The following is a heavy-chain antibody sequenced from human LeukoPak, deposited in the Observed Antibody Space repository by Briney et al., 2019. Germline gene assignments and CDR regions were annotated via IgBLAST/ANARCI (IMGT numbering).Heavy chain of an antibody. Sequence: GGSLRLSCAASGFAFSNYWMHWVRQAPGKGLVWVSRINSDGSSTSYADSVKGRFTISRDNAKNTLYLQMNSLRAEDTAVYYCARVSSGSYFGYYYYYMDVWGKGTTVTVSS. CDR2: INSDGSST. CDR3: ARVSSGSYFGYYYYYMDV. D-gene: IGHD1-26*01. J-gene: IGHJ6*03. CDR1: GFAFSNYW. V-gene: IGHV3-74*01.